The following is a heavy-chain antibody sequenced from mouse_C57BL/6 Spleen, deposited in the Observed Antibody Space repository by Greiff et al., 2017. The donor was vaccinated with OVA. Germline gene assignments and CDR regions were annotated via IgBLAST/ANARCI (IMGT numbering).Heavy chain of an antibody. V-gene: IGHV1-39*01. CDR1: GYSFTDYN. CDR2: INPNYGTT. D-gene: IGHD1-1*01. CDR3: AKEGFYNGSSYEFAY. Sequence: EVQLQQSGPELVKPGASVKISCKASGYSFTDYNMNWVKQSNGKSLEWIGVINPNYGTTSYNQKFKGKATLTVDPSSSTAYMQLNSLTSEDSAVYYCAKEGFYNGSSYEFAYWGQGTLVTVSA. J-gene: IGHJ3*01.